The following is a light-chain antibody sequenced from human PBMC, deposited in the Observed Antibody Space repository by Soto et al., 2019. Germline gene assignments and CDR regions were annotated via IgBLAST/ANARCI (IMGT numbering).Light chain of an antibody. CDR3: QHYGTSWT. V-gene: IGKV3-20*01. J-gene: IGKJ1*01. CDR2: GAS. CDR1: QSVSSSY. Sequence: EIVLTQSPGTLSLSPGERATLSCRASQSVSSSYLAWYQQKPGQAPRLLIYGASSRATGIPDRFSGSGSGTDFTLTISRLEPEDFAVYYCQHYGTSWTFGQGTKVVIK.